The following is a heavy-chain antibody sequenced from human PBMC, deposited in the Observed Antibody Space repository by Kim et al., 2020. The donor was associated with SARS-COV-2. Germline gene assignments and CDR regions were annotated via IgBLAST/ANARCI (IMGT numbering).Heavy chain of an antibody. Sequence: SVKGRFTISRDNSKNALYLQMNSPRAEDTAVYYCAKDHLLWFGESWYFDLWGRGTLVTVSS. J-gene: IGHJ2*01. D-gene: IGHD3-10*01. V-gene: IGHV3-30*02. CDR3: AKDHLLWFGESWYFDL.